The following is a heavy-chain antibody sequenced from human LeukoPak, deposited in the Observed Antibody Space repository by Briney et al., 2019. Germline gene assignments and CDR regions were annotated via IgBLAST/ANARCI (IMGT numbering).Heavy chain of an antibody. CDR2: ISGSGGGT. J-gene: IGHJ4*02. V-gene: IGHV3-23*01. D-gene: IGHD3-10*01. Sequence: GGSLRLSCAVSGITLSNYGMSWVRQAPGKGLEWVAGISGSGGGTNYADSVKGRFTISRDNPKNTLYLQMHSLRAEDTAVYFCAKRGVVVRVILVGFHKEATYLDSWGQGALVTVSS. CDR3: AKRGVVVRVILVGFHKEATYLDS. CDR1: GITLSNYG.